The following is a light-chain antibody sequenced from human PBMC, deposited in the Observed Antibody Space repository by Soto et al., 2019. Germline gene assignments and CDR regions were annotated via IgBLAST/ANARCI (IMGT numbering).Light chain of an antibody. J-gene: IGKJ5*01. CDR3: QQYYGSPGIT. CDR2: SAS. V-gene: IGKV3-20*01. Sequence: EIVLTQSPGTLSLSPGETATLSCRASQSVSSNSLAWYQQKPGQAPRLLMFSASSRASGTPDRFSASGSATDFTLTISRLEPEDFAVYYCQQYYGSPGITFGQGTRLENK. CDR1: QSVSSNS.